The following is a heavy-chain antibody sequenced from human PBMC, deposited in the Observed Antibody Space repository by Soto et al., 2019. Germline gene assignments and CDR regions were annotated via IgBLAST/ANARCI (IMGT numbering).Heavy chain of an antibody. CDR1: GFTFSSYS. Sequence: EVQLVESGGGLVKPGGSLRLSCAASGFTFSSYSMNWVRQAPGKGLEWVSSISSSSSYIYYADSVKGRFTISRDNAKNSLYLQMNSLRAEDTAVYYCARDAHTYRRGVAFDIWGQGTMVTVSS. CDR2: ISSSSSYI. V-gene: IGHV3-21*01. J-gene: IGHJ3*02. CDR3: ARDAHTYRRGVAFDI. D-gene: IGHD3-10*01.